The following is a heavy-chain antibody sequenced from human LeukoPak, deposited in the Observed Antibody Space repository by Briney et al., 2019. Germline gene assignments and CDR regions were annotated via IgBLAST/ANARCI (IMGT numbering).Heavy chain of an antibody. D-gene: IGHD3-22*01. CDR2: IHAIGST. CDR3: ARILDRDA. CDR1: GGPMSDSY. Sequence: SETLSLICTVSGGPMSDSYWYWIRNSAATGMEWIGRIHAIGSTNYNPSLKSRVIISLDTSKNQFSLSLSAVTAADTATYYCARILDRDAWGQGTLVTVSP. J-gene: IGHJ3*01. V-gene: IGHV4-4*07.